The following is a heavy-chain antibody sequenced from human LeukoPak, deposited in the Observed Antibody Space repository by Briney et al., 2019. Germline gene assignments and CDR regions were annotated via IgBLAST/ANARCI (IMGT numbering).Heavy chain of an antibody. CDR3: ARALWFGETFPAY. CDR1: GFTISSYS. CDR2: ISSSSSTI. J-gene: IGHJ4*02. V-gene: IGHV3-48*01. D-gene: IGHD3-10*01. Sequence: GGSLRLSCAASGFTISSYSMNWVRQAPGKGLQWVSYISSSSSTIYYADSVKGRFTISRDNAKNSLYLQMNSLRAEDTAVYYCARALWFGETFPAYWGQGTLVTVSS.